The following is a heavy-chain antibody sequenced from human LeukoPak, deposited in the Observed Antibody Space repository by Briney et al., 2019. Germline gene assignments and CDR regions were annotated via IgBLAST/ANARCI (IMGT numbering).Heavy chain of an antibody. Sequence: SETLSLTCTVSGGPISSGGYSWSWIRQPPGKGLEWIGYIYHSGSTYYNPSLKSRVTISVDRSKNQFSLKLSSVTAADTAVYYCAGGFTMTAQDYWGQGTLVTVSS. CDR3: AGGFTMTAQDY. D-gene: IGHD3-16*01. CDR1: GGPISSGGYS. J-gene: IGHJ4*02. CDR2: IYHSGST. V-gene: IGHV4-30-2*01.